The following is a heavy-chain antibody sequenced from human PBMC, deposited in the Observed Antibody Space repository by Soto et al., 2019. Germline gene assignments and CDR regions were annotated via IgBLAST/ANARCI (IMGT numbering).Heavy chain of an antibody. CDR1: GDSISGYY. Sequence: QVQLQESGPRLVKPSETLSLTCTVSGDSISGYYWSWIRQPAGKGLEWIGRIYAIGSTISNPSLRSRVALSVDTSKNQFSLKLNSVTAADTAMYYCARSGYSSGWYTAFDSWSQGTLVTVSS. V-gene: IGHV4-4*07. CDR3: ARSGYSSGWYTAFDS. D-gene: IGHD6-19*01. J-gene: IGHJ4*02. CDR2: IYAIGST.